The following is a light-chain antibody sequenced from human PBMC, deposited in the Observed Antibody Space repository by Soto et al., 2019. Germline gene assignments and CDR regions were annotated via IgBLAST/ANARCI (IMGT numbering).Light chain of an antibody. CDR1: QSISRY. V-gene: IGKV1-39*01. J-gene: IGKJ4*01. Sequence: DIQMTQSQSSRSASVGDRVTITCRVSQSISRYLNWYQQRPGKAPKHLIYAASTLHSGVPSRFSGGGSGTDFTLTISSLQPEDFATYYCQQVNVYPSTFGGGTKVDIK. CDR2: AAS. CDR3: QQVNVYPST.